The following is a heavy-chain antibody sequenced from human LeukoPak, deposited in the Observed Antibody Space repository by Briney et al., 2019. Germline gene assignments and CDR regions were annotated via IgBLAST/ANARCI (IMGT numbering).Heavy chain of an antibody. V-gene: IGHV3-7*03. CDR1: GFTFSRYW. J-gene: IGHJ4*02. D-gene: IGHD3-22*01. CDR3: ARDKGDYDTSGSLFVF. Sequence: GGSLRLSCAASGFTFSRYWMSWVRQAPRKGLEWVANIKQDGSEKYYVDSVKGRFTISRDNAKNSLYLQMNSLRAEDTAVFYCARDKGDYDTSGSLFVFGGQGTLVTVSS. CDR2: IKQDGSEK.